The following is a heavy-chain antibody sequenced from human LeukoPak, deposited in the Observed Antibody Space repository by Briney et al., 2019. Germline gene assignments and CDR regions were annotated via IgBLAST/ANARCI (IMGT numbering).Heavy chain of an antibody. J-gene: IGHJ3*02. CDR2: INSSGSI. D-gene: IGHD3-22*01. CDR1: GFTFSDNY. V-gene: IGHV3-11*04. CDR3: GRDWRYSSGKLVNDAFVI. Sequence: MSGGSLTLSCAASGFTFSDNYKSWIRQAPGKGLEWVSYINSSGSIYYAHSVKGRFTISRDNAKNSLYLQMNSVRAEDTGVYYWGRDWRYSSGKLVNDAFVISGEGAMVTLS.